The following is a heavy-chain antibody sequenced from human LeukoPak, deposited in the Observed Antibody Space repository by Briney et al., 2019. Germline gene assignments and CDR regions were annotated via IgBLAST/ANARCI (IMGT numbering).Heavy chain of an antibody. J-gene: IGHJ4*02. D-gene: IGHD3-22*01. CDR2: ISSSSSTI. CDR1: GFTFSSYS. V-gene: IGHV3-48*04. Sequence: GSLRLSCAASGFTFSSYSMNWVRQAPGKRLEWVSYISSSSSTIYYADSVKGRFTISRDNAKNSLYLQMNSLRAEDTAVYYCARDIYYDSSGYYGSVYWGQGTLVTVSS. CDR3: ARDIYYDSSGYYGSVY.